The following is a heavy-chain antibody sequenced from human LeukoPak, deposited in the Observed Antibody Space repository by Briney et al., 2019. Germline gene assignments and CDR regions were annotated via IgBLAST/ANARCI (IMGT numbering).Heavy chain of an antibody. CDR2: ISAYNGNT. J-gene: IGHJ4*02. CDR3: ARVALLWFGELPYFDY. Sequence: ASVKVSCKASGYTFTSYGISWVRQAPGQGLEWMGWISAYNGNTNYAQKLQGRVTMTTDTSTSTAYMGLRSLRSDDTAVYYCARVALLWFGELPYFDYWGQGTLVTVSS. CDR1: GYTFTSYG. V-gene: IGHV1-18*01. D-gene: IGHD3-10*01.